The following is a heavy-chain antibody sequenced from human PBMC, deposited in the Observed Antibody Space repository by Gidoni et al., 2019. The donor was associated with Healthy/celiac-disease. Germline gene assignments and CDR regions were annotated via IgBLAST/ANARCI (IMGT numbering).Heavy chain of an antibody. J-gene: IGHJ4*02. Sequence: QVQLQQWGAGLLKPSETLSLTCAVYGGSFSHSYWSWIRQPPGKGLEWIGEINHSGSTNYNPSLKSRVTISVDTSKNQFSLKLSSVTAADTAVYYCARINYYDSSGYIRPFDYWGQGTLVTVSS. V-gene: IGHV4-34*01. D-gene: IGHD3-22*01. CDR3: ARINYYDSSGYIRPFDY. CDR2: INHSGST. CDR1: GGSFSHSY.